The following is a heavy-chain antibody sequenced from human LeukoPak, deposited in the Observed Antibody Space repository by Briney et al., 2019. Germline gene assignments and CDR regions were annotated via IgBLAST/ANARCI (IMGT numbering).Heavy chain of an antibody. J-gene: IGHJ4*02. CDR3: ARAEGIVGAPVDY. Sequence: GASVKVSCKASVYTFTGYYMHWVRQAPGQGLEWMGWINPNSGGTNYAQKFQGRVTMTRDTSISTAYMELSRLRSDDTAVYYCARAEGIVGAPVDYWGQGTLVTVSS. CDR1: VYTFTGYY. CDR2: INPNSGGT. D-gene: IGHD1-26*01. V-gene: IGHV1-2*02.